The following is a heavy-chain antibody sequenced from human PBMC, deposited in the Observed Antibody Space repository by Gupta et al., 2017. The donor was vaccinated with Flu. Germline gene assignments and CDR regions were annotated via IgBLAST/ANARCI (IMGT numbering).Heavy chain of an antibody. CDR3: ASTPLGLAARLPY. J-gene: IGHJ4*02. Sequence: EVPLVGSGGGLVQPGGSLRISCAASGFSFSHYWMHWLRQVHGKELVWVSRINDDGSTIDYADSVKGRFTISRDNAKNTVYLQMDSLRAEATALYYCASTPLGLAARLPYWGQGTLVTVSS. D-gene: IGHD6-6*01. CDR1: GFSFSHYW. CDR2: INDDGSTI. V-gene: IGHV3-74*01.